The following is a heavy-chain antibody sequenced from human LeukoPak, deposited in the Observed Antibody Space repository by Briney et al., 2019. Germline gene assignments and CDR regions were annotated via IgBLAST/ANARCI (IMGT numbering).Heavy chain of an antibody. CDR3: ARGYSSSWLDY. J-gene: IGHJ4*02. CDR2: IYHSGST. V-gene: IGHV4-30-2*01. CDR1: GGSISSGGYS. D-gene: IGHD6-13*01. Sequence: ASETLSLTCAVSGGSISSGGYSWSWIRQPPGKGLDWIGYIYHSGSTYYNPSLKSRVTISVDRSKNQFSLKLSSVTAADTAVYYCARGYSSSWLDYWGQGTLVTVSS.